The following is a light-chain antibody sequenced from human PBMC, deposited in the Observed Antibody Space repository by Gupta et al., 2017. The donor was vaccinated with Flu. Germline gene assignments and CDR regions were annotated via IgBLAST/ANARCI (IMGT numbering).Light chain of an antibody. CDR2: GAS. Sequence: EIVLTQSPGTLSLSPGERATLSCRASQSFSSSYLAWYQQKPGQAPRLLIYGASSRATGIPGRFSGRGSGTDFTLTISRLEPEDFAVYYCQQYGSSPRFGPGTKVDIK. J-gene: IGKJ3*01. V-gene: IGKV3-20*01. CDR3: QQYGSSPR. CDR1: QSFSSSY.